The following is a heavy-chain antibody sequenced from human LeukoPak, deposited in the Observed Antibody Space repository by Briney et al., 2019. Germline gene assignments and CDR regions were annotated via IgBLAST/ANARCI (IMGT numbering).Heavy chain of an antibody. J-gene: IGHJ5*02. CDR2: INPNSGGT. CDR3: ARGTVTMVRGVMRNNWFDP. Sequence: EASVKVSCKASGYTFTGYYMHWVRQAPGQGLEWMGWINPNSGGTNYAQRFQGWVTMTRDTSISTAYMELSRLRSDDTAVYYCARGTVTMVRGVMRNNWFDPWGQGTLVTVSS. V-gene: IGHV1-2*04. D-gene: IGHD3-10*01. CDR1: GYTFTGYY.